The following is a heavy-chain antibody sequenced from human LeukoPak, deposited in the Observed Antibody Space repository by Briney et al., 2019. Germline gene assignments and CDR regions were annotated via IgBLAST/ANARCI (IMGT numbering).Heavy chain of an antibody. J-gene: IGHJ4*02. CDR3: AKTYYDSSGYSLDY. Sequence: GGSLSLSCAASGFTFSSYAMSLVRQAPGKGLEWVSAISGSGGSTYYADSVKGRFTISRDNSKNTLYLQMNSLRAEDTAVYYCAKTYYDSSGYSLDYWGQGTLVTVPS. CDR2: ISGSGGST. D-gene: IGHD3-22*01. V-gene: IGHV3-23*01. CDR1: GFTFSSYA.